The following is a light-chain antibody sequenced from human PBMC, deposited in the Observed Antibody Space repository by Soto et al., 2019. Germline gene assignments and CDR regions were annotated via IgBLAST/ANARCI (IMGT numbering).Light chain of an antibody. CDR1: QSVGNN. Sequence: EIVLTQSPATLSVSPGERATLSCRASQSVGNNFAWYQQKPGQAPRLLIFATSTRATGVPARFRGSGSGTEFTLTISSLQSEDFAVYYCQQYGDWPLTFGGGAKVAIE. V-gene: IGKV3-15*01. J-gene: IGKJ4*01. CDR2: ATS. CDR3: QQYGDWPLT.